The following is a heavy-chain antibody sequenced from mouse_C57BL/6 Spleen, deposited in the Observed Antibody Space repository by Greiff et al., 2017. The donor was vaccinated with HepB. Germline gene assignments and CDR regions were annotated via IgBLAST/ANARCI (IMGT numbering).Heavy chain of an antibody. D-gene: IGHD2-1*01. CDR2: ISYDGSN. V-gene: IGHV3-6*01. CDR1: CYSFPCGFY. J-gene: IGHJ2*01. CDR3: ARGDGNYGY. Sequence: EVQLMASGPGLVTPSPSLSLSCSVSCYSFPCGFYWYLIRQFPGNKLEWMGYISYDGSNNYNPSLKNRISITRDTSKNQFFLKLNSVTTEDTATYYCARGDGNYGYWGQGTTLTVSS.